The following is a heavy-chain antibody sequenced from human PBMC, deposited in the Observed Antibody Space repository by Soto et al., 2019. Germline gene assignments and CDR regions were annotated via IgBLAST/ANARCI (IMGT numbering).Heavy chain of an antibody. Sequence: EVHLMESGGGLVQPGGSLRLSCAASGFTFSNYWMTWVRQAPGKGLEWVANIKQDGSDKNYVDSLKGRFTISRDNAKNSLYLQMNSLRAEDTAVYFCARDPGGRYWSALDIWGQGTMVTVSA. CDR2: IKQDGSDK. D-gene: IGHD1-26*01. V-gene: IGHV3-7*05. CDR1: GFTFSNYW. CDR3: ARDPGGRYWSALDI. J-gene: IGHJ3*02.